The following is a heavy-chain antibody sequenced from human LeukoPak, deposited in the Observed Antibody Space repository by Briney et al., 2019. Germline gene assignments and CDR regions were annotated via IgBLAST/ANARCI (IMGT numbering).Heavy chain of an antibody. CDR3: AKERATVVVTDFQH. CDR2: ISSSSSTI. D-gene: IGHD2-21*02. J-gene: IGHJ1*01. Sequence: GGSLRLSCAASGFTFSSYSMNWVRQAPGKGLEWVSYISSSSSTIYYADSVKGRFTISRDNSKNTLYLQMNRLRAEDTAVYYCAKERATVVVTDFQHWGQGTLVTVSS. V-gene: IGHV3-48*01. CDR1: GFTFSSYS.